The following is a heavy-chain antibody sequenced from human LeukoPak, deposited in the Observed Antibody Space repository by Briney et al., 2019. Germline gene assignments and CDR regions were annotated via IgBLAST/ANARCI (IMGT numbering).Heavy chain of an antibody. J-gene: IGHJ6*03. CDR1: GFTFSSYW. CDR2: IKQDGSEK. Sequence: GGSLRLSCAASGFTFSSYWMSWVRQAPGKGLERVANIKQDGSEKYYVDSVKGRFTISRDNAKNSLYLQMNSLRAEDTAVYYCAGVARDTIFGVVINYYYYMDVWGKGTTVTVSS. CDR3: AGVARDTIFGVVINYYYYMDV. V-gene: IGHV3-7*01. D-gene: IGHD3-3*01.